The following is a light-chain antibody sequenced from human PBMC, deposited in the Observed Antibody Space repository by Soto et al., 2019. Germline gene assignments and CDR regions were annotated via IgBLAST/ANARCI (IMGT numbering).Light chain of an antibody. J-gene: IGKJ5*01. Sequence: EIVLTQSPGTLSLSPGEIATLSFSASQSVSSSYLAWYQQKPGQAPRLLIYGASSRATGIPDRFSGSGSGTDFTLTISRLEPEDFAVYYCQQYGSSHTFGQGTRLEI. CDR2: GAS. CDR3: QQYGSSHT. CDR1: QSVSSSY. V-gene: IGKV3-20*01.